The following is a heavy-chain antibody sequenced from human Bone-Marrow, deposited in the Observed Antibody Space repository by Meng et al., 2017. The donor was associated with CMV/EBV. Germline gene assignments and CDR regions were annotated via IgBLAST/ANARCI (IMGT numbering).Heavy chain of an antibody. CDR3: ARTRVRFLEWPPQDY. Sequence: GGSLRLSCAASGFTFSSYWMSWVRQPPGKGLEWVAVISYDGSNKYYADSVKGRFTISRDNAKNTLLLQMNSLRAEDTAVDYCARTRVRFLEWPPQDYWGQGTLVTVSS. CDR1: GFTFSSYW. J-gene: IGHJ4*02. CDR2: ISYDGSNK. D-gene: IGHD3-3*01. V-gene: IGHV3-30*03.